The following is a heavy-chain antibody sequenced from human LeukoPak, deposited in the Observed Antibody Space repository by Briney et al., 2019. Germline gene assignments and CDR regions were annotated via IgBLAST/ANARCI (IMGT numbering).Heavy chain of an antibody. CDR2: IKPDSGSS. CDR1: GYTFTAYY. D-gene: IGHD6-19*01. CDR3: ARARVPIAVAGLYYFDF. Sequence: ASVKVSCKASGYTFTAYYIHWLRQAPGQGPEWMGWIKPDSGSSHYAQKFQGRVTMTRDTTSNSAYMDLTRLKSDDTAVYYCARARVPIAVAGLYYFDFWGQGALVTVSS. J-gene: IGHJ4*02. V-gene: IGHV1-2*02.